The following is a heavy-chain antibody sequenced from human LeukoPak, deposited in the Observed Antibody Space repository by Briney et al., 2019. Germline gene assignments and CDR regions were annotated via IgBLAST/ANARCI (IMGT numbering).Heavy chain of an antibody. V-gene: IGHV5-51*01. CDR1: GYSFTSYW. D-gene: IGHD5-18*01. J-gene: IGHJ4*02. Sequence: GESLKISCKGSGYSFTSYWIGWVRQMPGKGLEWMGIIYPGDSDTRYSPSFQGQVTISADKSISTAYLRWSSLKASDTAMYYCARHPASGYSYGPYYFDYWGQGTLVTVSS. CDR2: IYPGDSDT. CDR3: ARHPASGYSYGPYYFDY.